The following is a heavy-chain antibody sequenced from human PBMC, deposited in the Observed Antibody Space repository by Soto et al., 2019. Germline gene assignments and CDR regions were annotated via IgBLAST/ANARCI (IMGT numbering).Heavy chain of an antibody. CDR2: IIPILGIA. V-gene: IGHV1-69*04. D-gene: IGHD4-4*01. J-gene: IGHJ4*02. CDR1: GGTFSSYT. Sequence: ASVKVSCKASGGTFSSYTISWVRQAPGQGLEWMGRIIPILGIANYAQKFQGRVTITADKSTSTAYMELSSLRSEDTAVYYCARDRSERGEPTVTLDYWGQGTLVTVSS. CDR3: ARDRSERGEPTVTLDY.